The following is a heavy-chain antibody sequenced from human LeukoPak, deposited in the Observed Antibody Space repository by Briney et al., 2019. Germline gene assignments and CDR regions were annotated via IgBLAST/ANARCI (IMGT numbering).Heavy chain of an antibody. D-gene: IGHD4-23*01. J-gene: IGHJ4*02. CDR1: GYIFSDFE. V-gene: IGHV3-48*03. CDR3: AKSGKILEY. CDR2: ISGSGSSI. Sequence: GGSLRLSCVGSGYIFSDFEMNWVRQAPGKGLEWVAYISGSGSSIYYLDSVKGRLTISRDNAKKSLYLQMNSLRPEDTAVYYCAKSGKILEYWGQGTLVTVSS.